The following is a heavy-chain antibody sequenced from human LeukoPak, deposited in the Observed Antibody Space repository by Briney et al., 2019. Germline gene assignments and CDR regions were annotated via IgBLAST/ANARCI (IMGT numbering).Heavy chain of an antibody. D-gene: IGHD2-15*01. CDR1: GDSINSYY. V-gene: IGHV4-59*01. J-gene: IGHJ5*02. Sequence: SETLSLTCTVSGDSINSYYWSWIRHPPGKGLEWIGYIYYSGSTNYSPSLKSRVTISVDTSKNQFSLKLSSVTAADTAVYYCARIWGYCSGGSCPWFDPWGQGTLVTVSP. CDR2: IYYSGST. CDR3: ARIWGYCSGGSCPWFDP.